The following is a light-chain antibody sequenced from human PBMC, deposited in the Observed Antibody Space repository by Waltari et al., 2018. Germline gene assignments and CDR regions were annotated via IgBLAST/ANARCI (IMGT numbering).Light chain of an antibody. V-gene: IGKV3-20*01. J-gene: IGKJ2*01. CDR3: QQYDSSPPGYT. CDR1: QSVNSNY. Sequence: EIVLTQSPGTLSLSPGERATLSCRASQSVNSNYLAWYQQKPGQAPRLLIYSTSRRATGIPDRFSGSESGTVFTLTISRLEPEDFAVYFCQQYDSSPPGYTFGQGTKLEIK. CDR2: STS.